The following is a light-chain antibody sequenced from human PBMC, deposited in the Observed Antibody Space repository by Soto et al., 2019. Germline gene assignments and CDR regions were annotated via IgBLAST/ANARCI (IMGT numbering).Light chain of an antibody. V-gene: IGKV3-15*01. CDR3: QQYNSWPPLT. CDR2: GAS. J-gene: IGKJ4*01. CDR1: QSVSSN. Sequence: EIVITQSPSTLSLSPGERATLSCRASQSVSSNLAWYQQKPGQAPRLLIYGASTRATGIPARFSGSGSGTEFTLTISSLQSEDLAVYYCQQYNSWPPLTFGGGTKVEIK.